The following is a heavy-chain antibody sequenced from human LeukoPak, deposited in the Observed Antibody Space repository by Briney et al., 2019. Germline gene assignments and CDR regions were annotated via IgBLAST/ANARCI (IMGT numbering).Heavy chain of an antibody. V-gene: IGHV3-23*01. D-gene: IGHD3-10*01. CDR3: ARVPSPGSSTGY. CDR2: ISGSGGST. Sequence: ASVKVSCKVSGYTLTELSMHWVRQAPGKGLEWVSAISGSGGSTYYADSVKGRFTISRDNVKNSLYLQMSSLRAEDTAVYYCARVPSPGSSTGYWGQGTLVTVSS. J-gene: IGHJ4*02. CDR1: GYTLTELS.